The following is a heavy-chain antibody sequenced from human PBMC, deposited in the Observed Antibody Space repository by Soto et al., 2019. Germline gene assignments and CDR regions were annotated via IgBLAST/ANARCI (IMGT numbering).Heavy chain of an antibody. J-gene: IGHJ4*02. CDR3: VRVYGEIDY. V-gene: IGHV1-8*01. CDR1: GYTFTNYD. CDR2: MNPKSGNT. Sequence: QVQLVQSGAEVKKPGASVKVSCKASGYTFTNYDINWVRQATGQGLEWMGWMNPKSGNTGYAQQFQGRVTMPRSTSISTAYMELSSLRSEDTAIYYCVRVYGEIDYWGQGTLVTVSS. D-gene: IGHD4-17*01.